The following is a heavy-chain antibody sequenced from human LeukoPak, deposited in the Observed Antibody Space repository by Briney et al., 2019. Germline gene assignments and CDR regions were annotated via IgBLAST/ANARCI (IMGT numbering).Heavy chain of an antibody. CDR2: IYYSGST. J-gene: IGHJ4*02. CDR3: ARVGADYGDYFDY. V-gene: IGHV4-59*01. D-gene: IGHD4-17*01. CDR1: GGSISSYY. Sequence: PSETLSLTCTVSGGSISSYYWSWIRQPPGKGLEWIGYIYYSGSTNYNPSLKSRVTISVDTSKNQFSLKLSSVTAADTAVYYCARVGADYGDYFDYWGQGTLVTVSS.